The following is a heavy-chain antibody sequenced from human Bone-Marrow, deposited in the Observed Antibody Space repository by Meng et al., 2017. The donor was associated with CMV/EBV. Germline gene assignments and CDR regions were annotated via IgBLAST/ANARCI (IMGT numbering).Heavy chain of an antibody. CDR1: RFSVNTNY. D-gene: IGHD6-13*01. J-gene: IGHJ4*02. V-gene: IGHV3-66*02. Sequence: VGSLRLSCAASRFSVNTNYMSWVRQTRGKGLEWVSIIHSGGTTHYADSVRGRFTISRDHTKHILSLQMTSLRPDDSGVYYCARSLNPAADYWGQGTLVTVSS. CDR2: IHSGGTT. CDR3: ARSLNPAADY.